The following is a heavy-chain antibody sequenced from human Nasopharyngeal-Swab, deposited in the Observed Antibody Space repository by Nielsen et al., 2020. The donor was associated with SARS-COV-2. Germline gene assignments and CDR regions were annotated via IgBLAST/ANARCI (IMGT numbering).Heavy chain of an antibody. V-gene: IGHV3-23*01. D-gene: IGHD3-10*01. J-gene: IGHJ4*02. CDR2: ISGSGGST. Sequence: GGSLRLSCAASGFTFSSYAMSWVRQAPGKGLEWVSAISGSGGSTYYADSVKGRFTISRDNSKSTLYLQMNSLRAEDTAVYYCAKDHRSREDYYGSGSYYHYYFDYWGQGTLVTVSS. CDR1: GFTFSSYA. CDR3: AKDHRSREDYYGSGSYYHYYFDY.